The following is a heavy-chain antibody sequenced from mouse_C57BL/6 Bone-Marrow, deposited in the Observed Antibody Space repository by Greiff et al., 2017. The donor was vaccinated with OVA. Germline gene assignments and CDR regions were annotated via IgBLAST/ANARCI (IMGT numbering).Heavy chain of an antibody. V-gene: IGHV5-16*01. CDR3: ARGGWDWYFDV. CDR2: INYDGSST. CDR1: GFTFSDYY. D-gene: IGHD3-3*01. Sequence: EVKLMESEGGLVQPGSSMKLSCTASGFTFSDYYMAWVRQVPEKGLEWVANINYDGSSTYYLDSLKSRFIISIDNAKNILYLQMSSLKSEDTATYYCARGGWDWYFDVWGTGTTVTVSS. J-gene: IGHJ1*03.